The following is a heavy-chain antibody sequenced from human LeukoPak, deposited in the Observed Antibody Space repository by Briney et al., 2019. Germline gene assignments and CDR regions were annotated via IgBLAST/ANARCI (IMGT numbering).Heavy chain of an antibody. CDR2: IYYSGST. J-gene: IGHJ4*02. V-gene: IGHV4-30-4*08. Sequence: SETLSLTCTVSGGSISSGDYYWSWIRQPPGKGLEWIGYIYYSGSTYYNPSLKSRVTISVDTSKNQFSLKLSSVTAADTAVYYCARESDSSGKFDYWGQGTLVTVSS. D-gene: IGHD3-22*01. CDR1: GGSISSGDYY. CDR3: ARESDSSGKFDY.